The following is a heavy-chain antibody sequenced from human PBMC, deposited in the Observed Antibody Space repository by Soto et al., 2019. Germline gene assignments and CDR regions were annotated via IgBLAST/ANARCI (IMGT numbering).Heavy chain of an antibody. CDR2: INAGNGNT. V-gene: IGHV1-3*01. CDR3: ARDRQLVTVPLDY. CDR1: GYTFTSYA. Sequence: ASVKVSCKASGYTFTSYAMHWVRQAPGQRLEWMRWINAGNGNTKYSQKFQGRVTITRDTSASTAYMELSSLRSEDTAVDYCARDRQLVTVPLDYWGQGTLVTVSS. J-gene: IGHJ4*02. D-gene: IGHD6-13*01.